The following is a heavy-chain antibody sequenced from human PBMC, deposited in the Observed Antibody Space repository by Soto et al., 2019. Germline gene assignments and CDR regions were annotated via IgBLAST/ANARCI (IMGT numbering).Heavy chain of an antibody. J-gene: IGHJ5*02. CDR1: GGSVSSGSYY. Sequence: PSETLSLTCTVSGGSVSSGSYYWRWIRQPPGKGLEWIGYIYYSGSTNYNPSLKSRVTISVDTSKNQFSLKLSSVTAADTAVYYCAKDRYQLLGGAIWFDPWGQGTLVTISS. CDR3: AKDRYQLLGGAIWFDP. D-gene: IGHD2-2*01. V-gene: IGHV4-61*01. CDR2: IYYSGST.